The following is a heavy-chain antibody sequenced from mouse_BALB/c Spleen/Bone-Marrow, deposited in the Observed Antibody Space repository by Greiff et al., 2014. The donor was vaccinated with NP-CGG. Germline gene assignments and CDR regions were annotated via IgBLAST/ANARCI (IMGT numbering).Heavy chain of an antibody. D-gene: IGHD3-2*01. V-gene: IGHV1-54*01. CDR2: SNPGSGGT. Sequence: QVSLKESGAELVRPGTSVKVSCKASGYAFTNYFIEWIKQRPGQGLEWIGVSNPGSGGTNYNEKFKGKATLTADKSSSTAYMQLSSLTSDDSAVYFCARETVRGFAYWGQGTLVTVSA. CDR1: GYAFTNYF. CDR3: ARETVRGFAY. J-gene: IGHJ3*01.